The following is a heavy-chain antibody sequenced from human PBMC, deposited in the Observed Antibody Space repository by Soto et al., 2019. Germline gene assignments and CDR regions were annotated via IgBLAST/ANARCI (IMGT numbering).Heavy chain of an antibody. Sequence: QVQLGQSGAEVKKPGSSVKVSCKASGGTFSSYAISWVRQAPGQGLEWMGGIIPISDTTNYAQKFQGRVTITADESTSTAHMELSSLRSEDTAVYYCARSQGSSTSLEIYYYYYYGMDVWGQGTTVTVSS. CDR3: ARSQGSSTSLEIYYYYYYGMDV. D-gene: IGHD2-2*01. CDR2: IIPISDTT. CDR1: GGTFSSYA. J-gene: IGHJ6*02. V-gene: IGHV1-69*01.